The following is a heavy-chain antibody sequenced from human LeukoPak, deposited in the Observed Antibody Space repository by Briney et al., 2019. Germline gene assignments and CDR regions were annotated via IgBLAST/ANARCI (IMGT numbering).Heavy chain of an antibody. CDR2: IYYSGST. Sequence: PSETLSLTCTVSGGSISSYYWSWIRQPPGKGLEWIGYIYYSGSTNYNPSLKSRVTISVDTSKNQFSLKLSSVTAADTAVYYCARLAPAHDAFDIWGQGTMVTVSS. CDR1: GGSISSYY. V-gene: IGHV4-59*01. CDR3: ARLAPAHDAFDI. J-gene: IGHJ3*02. D-gene: IGHD2-2*01.